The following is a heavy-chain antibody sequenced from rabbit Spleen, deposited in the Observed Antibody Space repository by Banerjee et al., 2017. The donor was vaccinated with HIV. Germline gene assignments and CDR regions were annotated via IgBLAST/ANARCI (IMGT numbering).Heavy chain of an antibody. D-gene: IGHD2-1*01. J-gene: IGHJ4*01. CDR2: IWAGSSDST. V-gene: IGHV1S47*01. CDR3: VRDLGYDDYSEKGYFNL. CDR1: GIDLMSIA. Sequence: QEQLKETGGGLVQPGGSLTLSCKASGIDLMSIAMSWVRQAPGKGLEWIACIWAGSSDSTYYASWVNGRFTVSSHNAQNTLYLQLNSLTVADTATYFCVRDLGYDDYSEKGYFNLWGQGTLVTVS.